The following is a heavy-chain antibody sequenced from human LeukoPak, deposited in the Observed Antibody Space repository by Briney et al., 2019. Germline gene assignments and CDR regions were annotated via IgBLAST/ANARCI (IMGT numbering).Heavy chain of an antibody. Sequence: GGSLRLSCAASGFTFSSYSMSWVRQAPGKGLEWVANVNQGGTEKYYVDSVKGRFTISRDNAENSLYLQMNSLRAEDTAVYYCAREHYFYYMDGWGKGTTVTVSS. CDR1: GFTFSSYS. CDR2: VNQGGTEK. V-gene: IGHV3-7*01. J-gene: IGHJ6*03. CDR3: AREHYFYYMDG.